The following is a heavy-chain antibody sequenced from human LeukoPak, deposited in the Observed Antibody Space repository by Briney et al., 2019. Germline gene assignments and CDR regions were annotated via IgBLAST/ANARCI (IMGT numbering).Heavy chain of an antibody. J-gene: IGHJ5*02. CDR3: AREGGDPRWLDP. Sequence: SETLSLTCTVPGGSISSYYWTWIRQSPGKGLEWIGRINTRGSTNYNPSLRSRVTMSVNTSKNQFSLNLTSVTAADTAVYSCAREGGDPRWLDPWGQGTLVTVSS. V-gene: IGHV4-4*07. D-gene: IGHD6-25*01. CDR1: GGSISSYY. CDR2: INTRGST.